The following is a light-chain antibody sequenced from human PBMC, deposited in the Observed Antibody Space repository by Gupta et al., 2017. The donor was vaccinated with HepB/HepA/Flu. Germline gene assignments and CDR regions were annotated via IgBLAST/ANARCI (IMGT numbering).Light chain of an antibody. CDR2: KAS. CDR3: QQYKSHLCS. Sequence: DIQMNQSPSTLSASLGDRVTLTCRASQSISCWLAWYQQKPGKAPKLLIYKASSLESGVPSRFSGSGSGTEFTLTISSLQPDDFATYYCQQYKSHLCSFGQGTKLEIK. CDR1: QSISCW. V-gene: IGKV1-5*03. J-gene: IGKJ2*04.